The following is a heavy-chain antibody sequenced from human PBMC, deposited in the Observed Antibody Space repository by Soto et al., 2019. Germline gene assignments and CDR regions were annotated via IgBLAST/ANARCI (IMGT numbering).Heavy chain of an antibody. J-gene: IGHJ4*02. CDR1: GFTFSSYA. CDR2: ISYDGSNK. D-gene: IGHD5-12*01. CDR3: ARERGLTDIVATIFEDFDY. V-gene: IGHV3-30-3*01. Sequence: GGSLRLSCAASGFTFSSYAMHWVRQAPGKGLEWVAVISYDGSNKYYADSVKGRFTNSRDNSKNTLYLQMNSLRAEDTAVYYCARERGLTDIVATIFEDFDYWGQGTLVTVSS.